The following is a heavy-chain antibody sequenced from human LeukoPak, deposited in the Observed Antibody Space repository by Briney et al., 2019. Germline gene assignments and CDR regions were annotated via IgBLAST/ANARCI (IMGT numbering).Heavy chain of an antibody. J-gene: IGHJ4*02. Sequence: SETLSLTCTVSGGSISSYYWSWIRQPPGKGLEWIGYIYYSGSTNYNPSLKSRVTISVDTSKNQFSLKLSSVTAADTAVYYCARLYGSGSYPLDYWGQGTLVTVSS. CDR2: IYYSGST. CDR1: GGSISSYY. V-gene: IGHV4-59*08. CDR3: ARLYGSGSYPLDY. D-gene: IGHD3-10*01.